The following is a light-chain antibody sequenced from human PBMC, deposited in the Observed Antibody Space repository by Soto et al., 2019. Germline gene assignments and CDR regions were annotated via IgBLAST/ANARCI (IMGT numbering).Light chain of an antibody. CDR2: GAS. V-gene: IGKV3-20*01. Sequence: EIVLTQSPGGVSLSPGERATLSCRASQSVSGSYLAWYQQKPGQAPRLLIYGASTRATGIPDRFSGSGSGTDFTLTISRLEPEDVAVYYCQQYGSSSLTFRGGTKVEI. J-gene: IGKJ4*01. CDR3: QQYGSSSLT. CDR1: QSVSGSY.